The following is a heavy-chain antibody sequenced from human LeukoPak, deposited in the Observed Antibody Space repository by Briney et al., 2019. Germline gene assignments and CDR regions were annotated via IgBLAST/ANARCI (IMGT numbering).Heavy chain of an antibody. CDR2: SSSSGSTI. J-gene: IGHJ4*02. D-gene: IGHD3/OR15-3a*01. CDR3: ARRRDFIDY. CDR1: GFTLSDYY. Sequence: GGSLRLSCAASGFTLSDYYMSWIRQAPVKGLEWVSYSSSSGSTIYYADSVKGRFAISRDNAKNSLYLQMNSLRAEDTAVYYCARRRDFIDYWGQGTLVTVSS. V-gene: IGHV3-11*01.